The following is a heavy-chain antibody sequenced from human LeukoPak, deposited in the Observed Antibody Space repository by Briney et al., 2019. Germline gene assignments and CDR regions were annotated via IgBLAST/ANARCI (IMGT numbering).Heavy chain of an antibody. J-gene: IGHJ4*02. D-gene: IGHD3-9*01. Sequence: ASVKVSCKASGYTFTGYYMHWVRQAPGQGLEWMGWINPNSGGTNYAQKFQGRVTMTRDTSISTAYMELSRLRSDDTAVYYCARDGGTGYYRGFDYWSQGTLVTVSS. CDR3: ARDGGTGYYRGFDY. CDR1: GYTFTGYY. V-gene: IGHV1-2*02. CDR2: INPNSGGT.